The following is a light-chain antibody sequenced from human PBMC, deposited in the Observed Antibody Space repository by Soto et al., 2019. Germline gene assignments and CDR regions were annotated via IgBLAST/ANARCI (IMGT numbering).Light chain of an antibody. CDR1: SSDVGGYNF. V-gene: IGLV2-14*01. Sequence: QSVLTQPASVSGSPGQSITSSCSGTSSDVGGYNFVSWYQQHPGKAPKLLIYEVTHRPSGVSNRFAGSKSGNTASLTISGLQAEDEADYYCCSYAGDLALFGGGTKVTVL. CDR3: CSYAGDLAL. CDR2: EVT. J-gene: IGLJ2*01.